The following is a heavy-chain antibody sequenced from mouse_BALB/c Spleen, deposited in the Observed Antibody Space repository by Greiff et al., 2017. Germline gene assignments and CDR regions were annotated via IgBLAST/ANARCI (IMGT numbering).Heavy chain of an antibody. CDR1: GFSLSTYGIG. J-gene: IGHJ4*01. V-gene: IGHV8-11*01. D-gene: IGHD1-1*01. CDR2: IWWNDNK. CDR3: ARIPYYGSSYDYAMDY. Sequence: QVTLKESGPGILQPSQTLSLTCSFSGFSLSTYGIGVGWIRQPSGKGLEWLAHIWWNDNKYYNTALKSRLTISKDTSNNQVFLKIASVDTADTATYYCARIPYYGSSYDYAMDYWGQGTSVTVSS.